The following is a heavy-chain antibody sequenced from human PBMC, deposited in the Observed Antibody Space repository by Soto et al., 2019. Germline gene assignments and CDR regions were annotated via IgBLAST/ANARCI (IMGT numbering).Heavy chain of an antibody. CDR2: IIPIFGTA. V-gene: IGHV1-69*13. J-gene: IGHJ3*02. CDR1: GYTFTGYY. D-gene: IGHD3-3*01. CDR3: ARELHNYDFRSGPSDAFDI. Sequence: SVKVSCKASGYTFTGYYMHWVRQAPGQGLEWMGGIIPIFGTANYAQKFQGRVTITADESTSTAYMELSSLRSEDTAVYYCARELHNYDFRSGPSDAFDIWGQGTMVTVSS.